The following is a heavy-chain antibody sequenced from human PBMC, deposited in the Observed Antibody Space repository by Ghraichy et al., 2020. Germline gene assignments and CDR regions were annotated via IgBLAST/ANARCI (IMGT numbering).Heavy chain of an antibody. D-gene: IGHD2-21*01. J-gene: IGHJ4*02. CDR2: IRYDGSNK. V-gene: IGHV3-30*02. CDR1: GFTFSSYG. CDR3: AKLRGAYSYFDY. Sequence: GGSLRLSCAASGFTFSSYGMHWVRQAPGKGLEWVAFIRYDGSNKYYADSVKGRFTISRDNSKNTLYLQMNSLRAEDTAVYYCAKLRGAYSYFDYWGQGTLVTVSS.